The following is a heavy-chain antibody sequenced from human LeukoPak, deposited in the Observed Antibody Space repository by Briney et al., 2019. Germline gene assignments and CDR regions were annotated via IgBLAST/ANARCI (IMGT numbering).Heavy chain of an antibody. V-gene: IGHV3-23*01. D-gene: IGHD7-27*01. CDR1: GFTFSSYA. CDR3: AKDGGLWVSAHWGDS. Sequence: GGSLRLSCAASGFTFSSYAMTWVRQAPGKGLEWVSGINDRGGSTFYANSVKGRFTISRDNSKNTLYLQMSSLRVEDTAVYYCAKDGGLWVSAHWGDSWGRGTLVTVSS. CDR2: INDRGGST. J-gene: IGHJ4*02.